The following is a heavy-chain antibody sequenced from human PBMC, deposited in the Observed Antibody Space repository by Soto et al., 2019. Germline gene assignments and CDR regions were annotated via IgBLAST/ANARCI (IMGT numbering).Heavy chain of an antibody. J-gene: IGHJ4*02. V-gene: IGHV3-11*01. CDR3: XXXXXXXXXXDY. CDR1: GFTFSDYY. CDR2: LSSSGSPI. Sequence: QVQLVESGGGLVKPGGSLRLSCAASGFTFSDYYMSWXXXXXXXXLEWVSYLSSSGSPIYYSDSVKGRFTISRDNAKXXXXXXXXXXXXXXXXXXXXXXXXXXXXXXDYWGQGTLVTVSS.